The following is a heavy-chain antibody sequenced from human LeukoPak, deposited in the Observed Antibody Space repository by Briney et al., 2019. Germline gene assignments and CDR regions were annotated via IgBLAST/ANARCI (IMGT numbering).Heavy chain of an antibody. D-gene: IGHD3-22*01. J-gene: IGHJ4*02. Sequence: SVKVSCKASGGTISSYAISWVRQAPGQGLEWMGRIIPMLGIANYAQKLQGRVTITADKSTSTAYMELSSLRSEDTAVYYCARVSYYYDSSGYYSYFDYWGQGTLVTVSS. CDR2: IIPMLGIA. CDR3: ARVSYYYDSSGYYSYFDY. CDR1: GGTISSYA. V-gene: IGHV1-69*04.